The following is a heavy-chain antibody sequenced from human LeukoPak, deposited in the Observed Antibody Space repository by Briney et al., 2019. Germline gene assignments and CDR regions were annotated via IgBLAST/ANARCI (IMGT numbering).Heavy chain of an antibody. J-gene: IGHJ5*02. CDR2: IYYSGST. Sequence: PSETLSLTCTVSGGSISSYYWSWIRQPPGKGLEWIGYIYYSGSTSYNPSLKSRVTISVDTSKNQFSLKLSSVTAADTAVYYCARGIAARLETWGQGTLVTVSS. CDR3: ARGIAARLET. V-gene: IGHV4-59*01. D-gene: IGHD6-6*01. CDR1: GGSISSYY.